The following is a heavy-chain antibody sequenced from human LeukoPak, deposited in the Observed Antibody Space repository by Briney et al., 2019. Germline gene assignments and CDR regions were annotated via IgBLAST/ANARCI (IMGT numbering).Heavy chain of an antibody. CDR2: IYYSGST. CDR3: ARDPGFEQQLVGDAFDI. CDR1: GGSISSGDYY. Sequence: PSETLSLTCTVSGGSISSGDYYWSWIRQPPGKGLEWIGYIYYSGSTYYNPSLKSRVTISVDTSKNQFSLKLSSVTAADTAVYYCARDPGFEQQLVGDAFDIWGQGTMVTVSS. J-gene: IGHJ3*02. V-gene: IGHV4-30-4*01. D-gene: IGHD6-13*01.